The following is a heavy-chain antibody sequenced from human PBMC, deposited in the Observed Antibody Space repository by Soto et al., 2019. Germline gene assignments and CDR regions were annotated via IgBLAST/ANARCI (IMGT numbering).Heavy chain of an antibody. V-gene: IGHV4-59*01. CDR3: ARAKQWWFDP. CDR1: GGSISSYY. CDR2: IYYSGST. Sequence: PSETLSLTCTVSGGSISSYYWSWIRQPPGKGLEWIGYIYYSGSTNYNPSLKSRVTISVDTSKNQFSLKLSSVTAADTAVYYCARAKQWWFDPWGQGTLVTVSS. J-gene: IGHJ5*02. D-gene: IGHD2-8*01.